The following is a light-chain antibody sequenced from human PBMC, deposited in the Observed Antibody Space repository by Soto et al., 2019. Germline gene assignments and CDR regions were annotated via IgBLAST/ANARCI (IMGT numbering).Light chain of an antibody. V-gene: IGLV2-14*03. CDR2: NVY. J-gene: IGLJ1*01. CDR1: SSAVGAYKF. CDR3: SAYTVSRNYV. Sequence: QSVLTHPASVSGSPGQSITISCTGTSSAVGAYKFVSWHQQHPGKAPKLMIYNVYDRPSGISYRFSGSKSGNTASLTISGLQGEDEADYYCSAYTVSRNYVFGTGTKVTVL.